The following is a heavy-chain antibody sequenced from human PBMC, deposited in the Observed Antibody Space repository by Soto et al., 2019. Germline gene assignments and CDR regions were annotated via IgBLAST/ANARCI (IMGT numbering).Heavy chain of an antibody. V-gene: IGHV3-49*03. J-gene: IGHJ3*02. CDR2: IRSKAYGGTT. CDR1: GFTFGDYA. CDR3: TREAHYYDSSGYLSDDAFDI. D-gene: IGHD3-22*01. Sequence: GGSLRLSCTASGFTFGDYAMSWFRQAPGEGLEWVGFIRSKAYGGTTEYAASVKGRFTISRDDSKSIAYLQMNSLKTEDTAVYYCTREAHYYDSSGYLSDDAFDIWGQGTMVTVSS.